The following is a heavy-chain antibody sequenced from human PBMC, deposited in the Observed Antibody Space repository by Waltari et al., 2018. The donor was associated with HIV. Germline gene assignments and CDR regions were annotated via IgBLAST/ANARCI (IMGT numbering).Heavy chain of an antibody. V-gene: IGHV3-48*02. CDR3: TTDLSGTAGAPYYDMDV. CDR2: ITTNSSAI. D-gene: IGHD6-19*01. Sequence: EVQLVESGGGLVQPGGSLRLSCVASGFTFRHFAMNWVRQAPGKGLEWISYITTNSSAIYYADSVKGRFTFSRDNAKNSLYLQMNSLRDEDTAVYYCTTDLSGTAGAPYYDMDVWGRGTTVTVSS. J-gene: IGHJ6*02. CDR1: GFTFRHFA.